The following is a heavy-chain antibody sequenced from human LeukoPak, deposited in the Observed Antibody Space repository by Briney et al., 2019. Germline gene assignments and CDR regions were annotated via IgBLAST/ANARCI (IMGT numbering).Heavy chain of an antibody. J-gene: IGHJ3*02. Sequence: SETLSLTCTVSGGSISSYYWSWIRQPPGKGLEWIGYIYYSGSTSYNPSLKSRVTISVDTSKNQFSLKLSSVTAADTAVYYCARERSTAVVDIWGQGTMVTVSS. CDR1: GGSISSYY. D-gene: IGHD2-21*02. CDR3: ARERSTAVVDI. V-gene: IGHV4-59*01. CDR2: IYYSGST.